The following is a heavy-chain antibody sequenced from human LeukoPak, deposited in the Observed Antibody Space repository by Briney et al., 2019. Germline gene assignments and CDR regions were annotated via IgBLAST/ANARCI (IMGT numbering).Heavy chain of an antibody. J-gene: IGHJ3*02. Sequence: ASVKVSCKASGYTFTGYYMHWVRQAPGQGLEWMGWINPNSGGTNYAQKFQGRVTMTRDTSISTAYMELSRLRSDDTAVYYCARDRRYYDSSGYYFARDAFDIWGQGTMVTVSS. D-gene: IGHD3-22*01. CDR1: GYTFTGYY. V-gene: IGHV1-2*02. CDR2: INPNSGGT. CDR3: ARDRRYYDSSGYYFARDAFDI.